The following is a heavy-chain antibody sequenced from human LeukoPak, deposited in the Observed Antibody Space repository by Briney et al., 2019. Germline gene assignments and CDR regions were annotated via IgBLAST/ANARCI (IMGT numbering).Heavy chain of an antibody. CDR2: ISGYGDSA. D-gene: IGHD3-16*01. J-gene: IGHJ5*02. V-gene: IGHV3-23*01. Sequence: GGSLRLSCAASGFTFSNFAMSWLRQAPGKGPEWVSAISGYGDSAYYADSVKGRFTIFRDNSKNTVYLQMNSLRAEDTAVYYCAKDFGSWGQGTLVTVSS. CDR3: AKDFGS. CDR1: GFTFSNFA.